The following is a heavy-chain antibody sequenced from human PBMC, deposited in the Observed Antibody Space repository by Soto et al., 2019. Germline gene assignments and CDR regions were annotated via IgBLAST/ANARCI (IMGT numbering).Heavy chain of an antibody. D-gene: IGHD5-18*01. CDR3: ARDTYSYGSH. V-gene: IGHV3-7*03. J-gene: IGHJ4*02. Sequence: GGSLRLSCAASGPTFSSYWMSWVRQAPGKGLEWVANIKQEGSEKYYVDSVKGRFTISRDNAKNSLYLQMNSLRAEDTAVYYCARDTYSYGSHWGQGTLVTVSS. CDR2: IKQEGSEK. CDR1: GPTFSSYW.